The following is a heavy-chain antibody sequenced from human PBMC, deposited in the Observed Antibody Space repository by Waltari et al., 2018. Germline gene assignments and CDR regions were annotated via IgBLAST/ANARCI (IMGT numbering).Heavy chain of an antibody. CDR2: IIPIFGTA. V-gene: IGHV1-69*13. CDR3: ASGDCSGGSCYSGFDY. J-gene: IGHJ4*02. CDR1: GGTFSSYA. D-gene: IGHD2-15*01. Sequence: QVQLVQSGAEVKKPGSSVKVSCKASGGTFSSYAIRWVRQAPGQGLEWMGGIIPIFGTANYAQKFQGRVTITADESTSTAYMELSSLRSEDTAVYYCASGDCSGGSCYSGFDYWGQGTLVTVSS.